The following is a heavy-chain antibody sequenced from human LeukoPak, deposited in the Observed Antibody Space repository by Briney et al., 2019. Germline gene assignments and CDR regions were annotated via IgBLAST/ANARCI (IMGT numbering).Heavy chain of an antibody. CDR3: TRSCAGTTAPGGY. CDR1: GFTFSGSA. CDR2: IRSKANSYAT. J-gene: IGHJ4*02. D-gene: IGHD1-1*01. Sequence: GGSLRLSCAASGFTFSGSAMHWVRQASGKGLEWVGRIRSKANSYATAYAASVKGRFTISRDDSKNTAYLQMNSLKTEDMAVYYCTRSCAGTTAPGGYWGQGTLVTVSS. V-gene: IGHV3-73*01.